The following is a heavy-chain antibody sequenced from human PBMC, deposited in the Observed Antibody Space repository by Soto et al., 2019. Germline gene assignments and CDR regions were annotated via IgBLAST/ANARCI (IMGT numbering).Heavy chain of an antibody. CDR1: GYGFTGFW. CDR2: IYPRDSEV. V-gene: IGHV5-51*01. Sequence: EVQLVQSGAEVRKPGDSLKISCKTSGYGFTGFWIGWVRQMPGKGLEWMGIIYPRDSEVKYGPSFQGHVTISVDTSIATPNLQRTRLHISDTAMYYLARHLEVPFHGRVTFYYGLDVWGQGTTVTVSS. CDR3: ARHLEVPFHGRVTFYYGLDV. J-gene: IGHJ6*02.